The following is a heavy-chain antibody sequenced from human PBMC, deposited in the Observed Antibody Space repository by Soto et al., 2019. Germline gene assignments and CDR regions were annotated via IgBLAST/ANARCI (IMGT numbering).Heavy chain of an antibody. J-gene: IGHJ4*02. V-gene: IGHV3-15*07. Sequence: EVQLVESGGGLVKPGGSLRLSCAASGFTFSNAWMNWVRQAPGKGLEWVGRIKSKTDGGTTDYAAPVKGRFTISRDDSKSTLYLQMNSLKTEDTAVYYCTTEPVGATKFDYWGQGTLVTVSS. CDR2: IKSKTDGGTT. CDR3: TTEPVGATKFDY. D-gene: IGHD1-26*01. CDR1: GFTFSNAW.